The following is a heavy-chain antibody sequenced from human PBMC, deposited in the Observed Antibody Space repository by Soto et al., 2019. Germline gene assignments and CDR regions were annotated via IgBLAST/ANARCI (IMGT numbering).Heavy chain of an antibody. V-gene: IGHV5-51*01. J-gene: IGHJ3*02. D-gene: IGHD1-26*01. CDR3: ARHGPGPIIVGLTGEALDI. Sequence: GEYLKISCKGSGYSFTSYWIGWVRQMPGKGLEWMEIIYPGDSDTRYSPSFQGQVTISADKSISTAYLQWSSLKASDTAMYYCARHGPGPIIVGLTGEALDIWGQGTMVTVS. CDR2: IYPGDSDT. CDR1: GYSFTSYW.